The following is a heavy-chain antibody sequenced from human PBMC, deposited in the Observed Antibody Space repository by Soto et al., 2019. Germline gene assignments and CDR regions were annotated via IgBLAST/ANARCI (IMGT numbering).Heavy chain of an antibody. CDR2: IIPIFGTA. V-gene: IGHV1-69*13. CDR1: GGTFSSYA. Sequence: SVKVSCKASGGTFSSYAISWVRQAPGQGLEWMGGIIPIFGTANYAQKFQSRVTITADESTSTAYMELSSLRSEDTAVYYCARGFYYYGSGSYYLMDVWGQGTTVTVSS. J-gene: IGHJ6*02. CDR3: ARGFYYYGSGSYYLMDV. D-gene: IGHD3-10*01.